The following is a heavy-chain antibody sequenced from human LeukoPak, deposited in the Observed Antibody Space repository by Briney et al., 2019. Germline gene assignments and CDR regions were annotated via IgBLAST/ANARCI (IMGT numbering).Heavy chain of an antibody. Sequence: GGSXRLSCAASGFTFSSYAMSWVRQAPGKXXXXXXXXXXXXGSTYYADSVKGRFXXXXDNSKNTLYLQMNSLRAEDTAVYYCAKLGQVKSVVAAREIYFDYWGQGTLVTVSS. CDR3: AKLGQVKSVVAAREIYFDY. CDR1: GFTFSSYA. V-gene: IGHV3-23*01. J-gene: IGHJ4*02. CDR2: XXXXXGST. D-gene: IGHD2-15*01.